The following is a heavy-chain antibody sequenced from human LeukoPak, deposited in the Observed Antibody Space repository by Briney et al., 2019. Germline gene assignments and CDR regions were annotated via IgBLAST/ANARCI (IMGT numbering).Heavy chain of an antibody. CDR3: ARDVGGDGYSKFDY. CDR2: IYSGGDT. Sequence: GGSLRLSCAAPEIIVSSSHMIWVRQAPGKGLEWVSVIYSGGDTYYADSVKGRFTISRDNFKNTVYLQMNNLRVEDTAVYYCARDVGGDGYSKFDYWGQGTLVTVSS. V-gene: IGHV3-53*01. CDR1: EIIVSSSH. J-gene: IGHJ4*02. D-gene: IGHD5-24*01.